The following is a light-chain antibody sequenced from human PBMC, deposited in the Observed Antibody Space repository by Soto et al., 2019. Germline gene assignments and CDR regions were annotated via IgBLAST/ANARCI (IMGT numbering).Light chain of an antibody. Sequence: EIVMTQSPATLSVSPGERATLSCRASQSVSSNLAWYQQKPGQAPRLLIYGASTRATGIPARFSGSGPGTEFTLTISSLQSEDFAVYYCQQYNNWPPEGTFGPGTKVDIK. CDR2: GAS. CDR3: QQYNNWPPEGT. V-gene: IGKV3-15*01. J-gene: IGKJ3*01. CDR1: QSVSSN.